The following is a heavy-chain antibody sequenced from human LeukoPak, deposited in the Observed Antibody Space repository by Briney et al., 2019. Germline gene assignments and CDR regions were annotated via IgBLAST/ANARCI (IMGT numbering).Heavy chain of an antibody. CDR1: GFTFSSYA. V-gene: IGHV3-30*04. Sequence: GGSLRLSCAASGFTFSSYAMHWVRQAPGKGLGWVAVISYDGSNKYYADSVKGRFTISRGNSKNTLYLQMNSLRAEDTAVYYCARGAIFGVVITRSAFDIWGQGTMVTVSS. CDR3: ARGAIFGVVITRSAFDI. CDR2: ISYDGSNK. J-gene: IGHJ3*02. D-gene: IGHD3-3*01.